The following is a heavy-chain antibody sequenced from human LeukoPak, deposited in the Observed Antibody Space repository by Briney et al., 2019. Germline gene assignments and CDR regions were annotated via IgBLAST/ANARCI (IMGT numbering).Heavy chain of an antibody. D-gene: IGHD6-19*01. J-gene: IGHJ3*02. CDR1: GFTFSNAW. CDR3: TTDSSGWDAFDI. CDR2: IKSKTDGGTT. Sequence: GGSLRLSCAASGFTFSNAWMSWVRQAPGKGLEWVGRIKSKTDGGTTDYAAPVKGRFTISRDDSKNTLYLQMNSLKTEDTAVYYCTTDSSGWDAFDIWGQGTMVTVSS. V-gene: IGHV3-15*01.